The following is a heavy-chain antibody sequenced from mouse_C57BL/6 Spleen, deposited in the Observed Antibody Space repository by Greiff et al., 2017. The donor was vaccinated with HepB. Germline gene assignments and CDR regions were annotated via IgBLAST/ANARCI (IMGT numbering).Heavy chain of an antibody. CDR3: ARLVLRSNAMDY. D-gene: IGHD1-1*01. J-gene: IGHJ4*01. Sequence: LVESGPELVKPGASVKISCKASGYAFSSSWMNWVKQRPGKGLEWIGRIYPGDGDTNYNGKFKGKATLTADKSSSTAYMQLSSLTSEDSAVYFCARLVLRSNAMDYWGQGTSVTVSS. CDR2: IYPGDGDT. CDR1: GYAFSSSW. V-gene: IGHV1-82*01.